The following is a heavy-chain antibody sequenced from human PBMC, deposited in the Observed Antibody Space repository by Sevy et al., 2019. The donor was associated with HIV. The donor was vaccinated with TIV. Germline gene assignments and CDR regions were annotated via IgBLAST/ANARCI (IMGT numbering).Heavy chain of an antibody. D-gene: IGHD5-18*01. V-gene: IGHV3-23*01. Sequence: GGSLRLSCAASGFTFSISAMTWVRQAPGKGLEWVSVNSGRGNIAYYADSVKGRFTISRDNSKNTLSLQMNSLRAEDTAVYYCAKGGRSYGDSYFDHWGQGTLVTVSS. CDR2: NSGRGNIA. CDR1: GFTFSISA. CDR3: AKGGRSYGDSYFDH. J-gene: IGHJ4*02.